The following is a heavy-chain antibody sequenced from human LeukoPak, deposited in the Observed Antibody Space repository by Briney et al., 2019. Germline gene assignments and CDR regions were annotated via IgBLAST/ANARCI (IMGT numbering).Heavy chain of an antibody. J-gene: IGHJ4*02. CDR2: IRNDGSNR. V-gene: IGHV3-30*02. CDR1: GFTFSSFG. CDR3: AKIGVATTPVV. Sequence: PGGSLRLSCAASGFTFSSFGIHWVRQAPGKGLEWVAFIRNDGSNRYYADSVTGRFTISRDNSNNTPYLKMNSLRLEDTAIYHCAKIGVATTPVVWGQGTLVTVSS. D-gene: IGHD5-24*01.